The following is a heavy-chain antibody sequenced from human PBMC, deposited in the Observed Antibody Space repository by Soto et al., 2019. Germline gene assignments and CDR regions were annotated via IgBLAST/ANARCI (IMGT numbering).Heavy chain of an antibody. D-gene: IGHD3-3*01. CDR3: ARGGYYDFWSGYYKGGHYYYGMDV. Sequence: SETLSLTCTVSGGSISSYYWSWIRQPPGKGLEWIGYIYYSGSTNYNPSLKSRVTISVDTSKNQFSLKLSSVTAADTAVYYCARGGYYDFWSGYYKGGHYYYGMDVRGQGTTVTVSS. CDR1: GGSISSYY. V-gene: IGHV4-59*01. CDR2: IYYSGST. J-gene: IGHJ6*02.